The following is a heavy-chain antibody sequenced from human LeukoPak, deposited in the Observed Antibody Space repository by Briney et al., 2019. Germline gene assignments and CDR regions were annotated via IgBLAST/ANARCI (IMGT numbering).Heavy chain of an antibody. Sequence: KPSETLSLACTVSGGSISSYYWSWIRQPPGKGLEWIGYIYYSGSTNDNPSLKSRVTISVDTSKNQFSLKLSSVTAADTAVYYCARGGTYYYGSGSHDYWGQGTLVTVSS. CDR1: GGSISSYY. D-gene: IGHD3-10*01. J-gene: IGHJ4*02. CDR2: IYYSGST. CDR3: ARGGTYYYGSGSHDY. V-gene: IGHV4-59*01.